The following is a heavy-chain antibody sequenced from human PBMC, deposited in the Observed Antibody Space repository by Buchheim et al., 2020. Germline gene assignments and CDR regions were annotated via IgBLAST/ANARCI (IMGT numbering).Heavy chain of an antibody. CDR1: GFTFSSYG. J-gene: IGHJ2*01. V-gene: IGHV3-33*01. D-gene: IGHD3-22*01. CDR3: AREGINDSSGYYYYWYFDL. CDR2: IWYDGSNK. Sequence: QVQLVESGGGVVQPGRSLRLSCAAFGFTFSSYGMHWVRQAPGKGLEWVAVIWYDGSNKYYADSVKGRFTISRDNSKSTLYLQMNSLRAEDTAVYYCAREGINDSSGYYYYWYFDLWGRGTL.